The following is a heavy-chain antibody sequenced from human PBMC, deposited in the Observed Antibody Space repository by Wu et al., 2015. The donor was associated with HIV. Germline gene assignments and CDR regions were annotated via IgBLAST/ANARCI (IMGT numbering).Heavy chain of an antibody. D-gene: IGHD3-10*01. CDR2: INTNRGGT. CDR3: ARLQSLHGLYSNADY. J-gene: IGHJ4*02. V-gene: IGHV1-2*02. Sequence: WVRQAPGQGPEWMGWINTNRGGTKYAQKFQGRVTLTRDTAVTTAYLELNSLRSDDTAVYYCARLQSLHGLYSNADYWGQGTLVTVSS.